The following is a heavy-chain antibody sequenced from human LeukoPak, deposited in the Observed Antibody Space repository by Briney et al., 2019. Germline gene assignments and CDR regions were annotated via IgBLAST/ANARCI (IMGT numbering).Heavy chain of an antibody. D-gene: IGHD1-26*01. CDR1: GGSFSGYY. J-gene: IGHJ4*02. Sequence: SETLSLTCAVYGGSFSGYYWSWLRQPPGKGLEWIGTIYYSGNTYYSPSLKSRVTVSVDTSKNQFSLRLSSVTASDTAVYYCARHQSSGSYYLAFDYWGQGTLVTVSS. V-gene: IGHV4-34*01. CDR3: ARHQSSGSYYLAFDY. CDR2: IYYSGNT.